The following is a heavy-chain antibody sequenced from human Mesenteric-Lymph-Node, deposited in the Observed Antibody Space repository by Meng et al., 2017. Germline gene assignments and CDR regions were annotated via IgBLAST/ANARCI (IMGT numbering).Heavy chain of an antibody. Sequence: QVQLVQAGAEVKKPGASVKVSGKASGYTFTSYAMNWVRQAPGQGLEWMGWINTNTGNPTYAQGFTGRFVFSLDTSVSTAYLQISSLKTEDTAVYYCARREAGLGELLKYWGQGTLVTVSS. D-gene: IGHD3-10*01. CDR1: GYTFTSYA. V-gene: IGHV7-4-1*02. CDR2: INTNTGNP. J-gene: IGHJ4*02. CDR3: ARREAGLGELLKY.